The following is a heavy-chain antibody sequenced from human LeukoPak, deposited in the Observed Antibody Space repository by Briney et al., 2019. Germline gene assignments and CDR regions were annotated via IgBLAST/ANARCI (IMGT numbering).Heavy chain of an antibody. J-gene: IGHJ6*02. Sequence: QSGGSLRLSCAASGLTFSSYIVTWVRQAPGKGLEWVSSISGSGSTTYFADSVKGRFTISRDNSKNTLYLQMNSLRAEDAAVYYCAKDSTVSGSYYGMDIWGQGTTVTVSS. CDR3: AKDSTVSGSYYGMDI. CDR1: GLTFSSYI. D-gene: IGHD3-22*01. CDR2: ISGSGSTT. V-gene: IGHV3-23*01.